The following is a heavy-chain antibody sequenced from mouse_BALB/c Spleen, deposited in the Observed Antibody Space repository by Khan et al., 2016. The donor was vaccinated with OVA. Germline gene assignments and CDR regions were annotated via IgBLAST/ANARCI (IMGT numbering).Heavy chain of an antibody. CDR3: ATSDFYGYYFDY. V-gene: IGHV5-17*02. CDR2: ISGDSNTI. CDR1: GFTFSSYG. J-gene: IGHJ2*01. Sequence: EVELVESGGGLVQPGGSRKLSCAASGFTFSSYGMHWVRQAPEKGLEWVAYISGDSNTISYADTVKGRSTISRDNPKNTLFLQMTGLMSEDTARYYCATSDFYGYYFDYWGPGTTLTVSS. D-gene: IGHD1-1*01.